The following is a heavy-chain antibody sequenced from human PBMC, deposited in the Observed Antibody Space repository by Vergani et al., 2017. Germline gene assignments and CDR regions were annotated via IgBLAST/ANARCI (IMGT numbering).Heavy chain of an antibody. V-gene: IGHV1-69*02. CDR1: GGTFSSYT. CDR3: ARALTGDRRAFDI. CDR2: IIPILGIA. J-gene: IGHJ3*02. Sequence: QVQLVQSGAEVKKPGSSVKVSCKASGGTFSSYTISWVRQAPGQGLEWRGRIIPILGIANYAQKFQGRVTITADKSTSTAYMELSSLRSEDTAVYYCARALTGDRRAFDIWGQGTMVTVSS. D-gene: IGHD7-27*01.